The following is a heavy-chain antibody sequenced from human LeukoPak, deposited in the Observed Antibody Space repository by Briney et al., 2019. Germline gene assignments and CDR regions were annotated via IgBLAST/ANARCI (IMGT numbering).Heavy chain of an antibody. CDR1: GHTLTELS. CDR3: ATTISLFGTVSLLPFDY. V-gene: IGHV1-24*01. Sequence: ASVTVSCKLSGHTLTELSMHWVRQAPGKGLEWMGGFDPEDRKNIYAQKFQGRVTLTEDSSTDTAYLDLSSLRSEDTAVYYCATTISLFGTVSLLPFDYWGQGTLVTVSS. D-gene: IGHD3-3*01. J-gene: IGHJ4*02. CDR2: FDPEDRKN.